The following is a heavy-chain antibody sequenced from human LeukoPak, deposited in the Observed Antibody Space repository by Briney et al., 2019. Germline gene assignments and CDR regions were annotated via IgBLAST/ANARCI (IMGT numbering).Heavy chain of an antibody. Sequence: GSLRLPCAASGFTLSGYWMSWVRRAPGKGLEWVANIKEDGSEKYYVDSVKGRFTISRDNAKKSLYLQMDSLRAEDTAVYYCATHGYSELRYFDWSTNEWGQGTLVTVSS. CDR3: ATHGYSELRYFDWSTNE. J-gene: IGHJ4*02. CDR2: IKEDGSEK. V-gene: IGHV3-7*01. D-gene: IGHD3-9*01. CDR1: GFTLSGYW.